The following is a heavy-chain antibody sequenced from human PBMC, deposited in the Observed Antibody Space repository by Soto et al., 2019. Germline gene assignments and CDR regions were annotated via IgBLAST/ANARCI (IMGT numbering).Heavy chain of an antibody. CDR3: AKISAGSIVVVPAALYYFDY. CDR2: ISGSGGST. V-gene: IGHV3-23*01. J-gene: IGHJ4*02. CDR1: GFTFSSYA. Sequence: GGSLRLSCAASGFTFSSYAMSWVRQAPGKGLEWVSAISGSGGSTYYADSVKGRFTISRDHSKNTLYLQMNSLRAEDTAVYYCAKISAGSIVVVPAALYYFDYWGQGTLVTVSS. D-gene: IGHD2-2*01.